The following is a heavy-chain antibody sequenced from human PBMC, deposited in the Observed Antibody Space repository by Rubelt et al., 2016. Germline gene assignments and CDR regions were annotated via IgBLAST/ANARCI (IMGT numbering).Heavy chain of an antibody. D-gene: IGHD5-18*01. CDR3: TTDTAMDNDFDY. CDR1: GFTFSSYA. CDR2: ISYDGSNK. Sequence: VQLLESGGGLVQPGGSLRLSCAASGFTFSSYAMSWVRQAPGKGLEWVAVISYDGSNKYYADSVKGRFTISRDNSKNTLYLQMNSLRAEDTAVYYCTTDTAMDNDFDYWGQGTLVTVSS. J-gene: IGHJ4*02. V-gene: IGHV3-30*04.